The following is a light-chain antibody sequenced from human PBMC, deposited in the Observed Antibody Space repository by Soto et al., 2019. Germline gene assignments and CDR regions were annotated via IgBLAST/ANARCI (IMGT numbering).Light chain of an antibody. Sequence: DIQMTQSPSSLSASVGNRVTSTCQASQDIATYLNWYQQRPGKAPNLLIYDASNLETGVPSRFSGGGAGTQFTFTISNLQPEDIATYYCQQYDNLPPTWTFGQGTKVEIE. CDR3: QQYDNLPPTWT. J-gene: IGKJ1*01. V-gene: IGKV1-33*01. CDR2: DAS. CDR1: QDIATY.